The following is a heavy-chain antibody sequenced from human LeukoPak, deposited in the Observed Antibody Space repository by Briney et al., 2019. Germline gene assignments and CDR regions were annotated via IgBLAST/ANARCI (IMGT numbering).Heavy chain of an antibody. J-gene: IGHJ6*02. Sequence: SETLSLTCTVSGVSISSGGYYWSWIRQHPGKGLEWIGYIYYSGSTYYNPSLRSRVTISVDTSKNQFSLKVSSVTAADTAVYYCARGAARSLSETSTDYYYYYYGMDVWGQGTTVTVSS. V-gene: IGHV4-31*03. D-gene: IGHD6-6*01. CDR2: IYYSGST. CDR1: GVSISSGGYY. CDR3: ARGAARSLSETSTDYYYYYYGMDV.